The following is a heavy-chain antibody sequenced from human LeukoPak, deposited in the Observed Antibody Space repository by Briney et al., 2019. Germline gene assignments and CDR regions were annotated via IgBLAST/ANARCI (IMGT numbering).Heavy chain of an antibody. Sequence: SETLSLTCTVSGGSISSSSYYWGWIRQPPGKGLEWIGSIYYSGSTYYNPSLKSRVTISVDTSKNQFPLKLSSVTAADTAVYYCARVTGYMTEDYFDYWGQGTLITVSS. CDR2: IYYSGST. CDR1: GGSISSSSYY. V-gene: IGHV4-39*06. D-gene: IGHD6-13*01. J-gene: IGHJ4*02. CDR3: ARVTGYMTEDYFDY.